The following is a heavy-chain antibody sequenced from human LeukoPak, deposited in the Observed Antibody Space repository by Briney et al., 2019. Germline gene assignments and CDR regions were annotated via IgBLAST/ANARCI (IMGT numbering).Heavy chain of an antibody. Sequence: PGGSLRLSCAASGFTFSSYAMSWVRQAPGKGLEWVSVISGSDGSTYYADSVKGRFTISRDNSKNTLHLQMNSLRAEDTAVYYCAKDKRYYDSSGSPYYYGMDVWGQGTTVTVSS. J-gene: IGHJ6*02. D-gene: IGHD3-22*01. CDR1: GFTFSSYA. CDR2: ISGSDGST. CDR3: AKDKRYYDSSGSPYYYGMDV. V-gene: IGHV3-23*01.